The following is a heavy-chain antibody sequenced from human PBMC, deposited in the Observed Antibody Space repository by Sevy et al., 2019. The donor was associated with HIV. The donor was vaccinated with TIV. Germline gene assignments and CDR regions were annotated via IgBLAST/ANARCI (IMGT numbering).Heavy chain of an antibody. D-gene: IGHD3-16*02. V-gene: IGHV3-21*01. J-gene: IGHJ3*02. Sequence: GGSLRLSYAASGFTFSSYSMNWVRQAPGKGLEWVSSISSSSSYIYYADSVKGRFTISRDNAKNSLYLQMNSLRAEDTAVYYCARDGTYDYVWGSSRAFDIWGQGTMVTVSS. CDR2: ISSSSSYI. CDR3: ARDGTYDYVWGSSRAFDI. CDR1: GFTFSSYS.